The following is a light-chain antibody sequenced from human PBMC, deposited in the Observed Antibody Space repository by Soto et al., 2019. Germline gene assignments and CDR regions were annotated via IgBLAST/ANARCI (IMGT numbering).Light chain of an antibody. CDR3: QQYDSSPPT. V-gene: IGKV3-20*01. CDR1: QGFSSSY. CDR2: GAS. Sequence: ENVLTQSPGTVSLSPGERVTLSCRASQGFSSSYLAWYQQKPGQAPRLLIYGASSRATGIPGRFSGGGSGTDFTLTISRLEPEDFAVYYCQQYDSSPPTFGQGTKVEIK. J-gene: IGKJ1*01.